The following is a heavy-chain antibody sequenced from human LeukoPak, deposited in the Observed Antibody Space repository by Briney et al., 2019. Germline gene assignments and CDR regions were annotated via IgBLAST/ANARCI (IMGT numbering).Heavy chain of an antibody. Sequence: SETLSLTCTLSGGSISTYYWSWVRQPPGKGLEWIGYIYHSGSTNHNPSLKSRVTISVDTSKNQFSLKLSSVTAADTAVYYCARGGGYASPIGYWGQGALVTVSS. CDR2: IYHSGST. V-gene: IGHV4-59*01. CDR1: GGSISTYY. D-gene: IGHD5-12*01. CDR3: ARGGGYASPIGY. J-gene: IGHJ4*02.